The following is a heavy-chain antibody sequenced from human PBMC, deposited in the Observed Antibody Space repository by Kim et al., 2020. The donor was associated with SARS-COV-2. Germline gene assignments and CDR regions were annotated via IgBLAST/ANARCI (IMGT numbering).Heavy chain of an antibody. CDR3: ARGSVVRGVVGLISPYYYYIMDV. V-gene: IGHV1-18*01. J-gene: IGHJ6*02. Sequence: ASVKVSCKASGYTFTNYGISWVRQAPGQGLEWMGWISGYNGYTNYAQKLQGRVTMTTDTSTTTAYMELGRLKSDDTAVYYCARGSVVRGVVGLISPYYYYIMDVWGQGATATVSS. CDR1: GYTFTNYG. CDR2: ISGYNGYT. D-gene: IGHD3-10*01.